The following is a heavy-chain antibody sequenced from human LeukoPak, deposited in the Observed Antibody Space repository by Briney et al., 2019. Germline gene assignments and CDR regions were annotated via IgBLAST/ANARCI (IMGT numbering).Heavy chain of an antibody. CDR3: ARGIVGATYTNYYYYYYMDV. D-gene: IGHD1-26*01. J-gene: IGHJ6*03. CDR2: FDPEDGET. Sequence: ASVKVSCKVSGYTLTELSMHWVRQAPGKGLEWMGGFDPEDGETIYAQKFQGRVTMTEDTSTDTAYMELSSLRSDDTAVYYCARGIVGATYTNYYYYYYMDVWGKGTTVTISS. V-gene: IGHV1-24*01. CDR1: GYTLTELS.